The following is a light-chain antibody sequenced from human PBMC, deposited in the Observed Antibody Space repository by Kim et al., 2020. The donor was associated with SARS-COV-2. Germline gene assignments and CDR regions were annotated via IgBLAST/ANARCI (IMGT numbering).Light chain of an antibody. CDR2: AAS. CDR1: RGINDY. CDR3: QQYYTYPWT. V-gene: IGKV1-16*01. J-gene: IGKJ1*01. Sequence: DIQMTQSPSSLSASVGDRVTITCRASRGINDYLTWFQQRPGKAPRSLIYAASILHSGVPSRFSGSGSGTYFTLTISSLQPEDFATYYCQQYYTYPWTFGQGTKVDIK.